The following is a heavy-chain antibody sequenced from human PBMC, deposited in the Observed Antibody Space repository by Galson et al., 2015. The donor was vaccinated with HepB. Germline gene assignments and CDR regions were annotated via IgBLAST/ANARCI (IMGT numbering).Heavy chain of an antibody. CDR3: AKDTLRQFEWLSGGGMDG. CDR1: GFNFSKYS. CDR2: ISSSSSTI. Sequence: SLRLSCAASGFNFSKYSMNWVRQAPGKGLECVSYISSSSSTIYYADSVRGRFTISRDNAKNSLYLQMNSLRDEGTAVYYCAKDTLRQFEWLSGGGMDGWGQGTTVTVTS. V-gene: IGHV3-48*02. D-gene: IGHD3-9*01. J-gene: IGHJ6*02.